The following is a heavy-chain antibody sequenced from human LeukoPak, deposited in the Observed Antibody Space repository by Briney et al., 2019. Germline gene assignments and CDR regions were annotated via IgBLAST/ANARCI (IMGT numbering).Heavy chain of an antibody. CDR1: GGSISSGSYY. CDR2: IYTSGST. CDR3: AREVSWELLGWFDP. J-gene: IGHJ5*02. Sequence: SETLSLICTVSGGSISSGSYYWSWIRQPAGKGLEWIGRIYTSGSTNYNPSLKSRVTISVDTSKNQFSLKLSSVTAADTAVYYRAREVSWELLGWFDPWGQGTLVTVSS. V-gene: IGHV4-61*02. D-gene: IGHD1-26*01.